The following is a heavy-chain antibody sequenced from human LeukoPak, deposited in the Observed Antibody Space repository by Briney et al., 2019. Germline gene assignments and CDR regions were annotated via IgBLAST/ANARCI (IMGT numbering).Heavy chain of an antibody. D-gene: IGHD2-15*01. J-gene: IGHJ4*02. CDR2: ISAYNGNT. V-gene: IGHV1-18*01. CDR1: GYTFTSYG. CDR3: ARDQVDIVVVVAATPDYYFDY. Sequence: ASVKVSCKASGYTFTSYGISWVRQAPGQGLEWMGWISAYNGNTNYAQKLQGRVTMTTDTSTSTAYMELRSLRSDDTAVYYCARDQVDIVVVVAATPDYYFDYWGQGTLVTVSS.